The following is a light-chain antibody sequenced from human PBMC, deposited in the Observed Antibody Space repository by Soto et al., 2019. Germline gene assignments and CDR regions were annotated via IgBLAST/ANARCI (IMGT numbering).Light chain of an antibody. V-gene: IGLV2-14*03. CDR2: DVS. CDR1: SSDVSGYNY. Sequence: QSALTQPASVSGSPGQSITISCTGTSSDVSGYNYVSWYQQHPGKAPKLMIYDVSNRPSGVSNRFSGSKSGNTASLTISGLQAEDEADYYCSSYTSSSTRVFGGGTNLTVL. J-gene: IGLJ2*01. CDR3: SSYTSSSTRV.